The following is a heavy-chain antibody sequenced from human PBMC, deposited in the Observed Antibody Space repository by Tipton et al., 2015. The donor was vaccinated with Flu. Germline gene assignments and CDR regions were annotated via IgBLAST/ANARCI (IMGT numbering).Heavy chain of an antibody. J-gene: IGHJ4*02. CDR2: ISYDGTDI. V-gene: IGHV3-30*15. Sequence: SLRLSCAASGFTFSSSAMHWVRQAPDKGLAGVALISYDGTDIYYADSLKGRLTISRDNSKSTIYLQMSRLGTEDTAVYYCAGPLPESRLSSFATPLEFRGQRTLVTVSS. CDR1: GFTFSSSA. CDR3: AGPLPESRLSSFATPLEF.